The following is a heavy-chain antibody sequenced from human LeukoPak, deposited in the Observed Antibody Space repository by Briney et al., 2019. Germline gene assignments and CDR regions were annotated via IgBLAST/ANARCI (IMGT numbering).Heavy chain of an antibody. CDR3: TTEYYYDSSGYPIWGFDP. V-gene: IGHV3-15*01. Sequence: GGSLRLSCAASGFTFSNAWMSWVRQAPGKGLEWVGRIKSKTVGGTTDYAAPVKGRFTISRDDSKNTLYLQMNSLKTEDTAVYYCTTEYYYDSSGYPIWGFDPWGQGTLVTVYS. J-gene: IGHJ5*02. D-gene: IGHD3-22*01. CDR1: GFTFSNAW. CDR2: IKSKTVGGTT.